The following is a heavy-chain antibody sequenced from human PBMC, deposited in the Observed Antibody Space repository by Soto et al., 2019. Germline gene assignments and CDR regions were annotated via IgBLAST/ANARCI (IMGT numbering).Heavy chain of an antibody. V-gene: IGHV4-34*01. J-gene: IGHJ4*02. CDR3: ARRRPGWLQSYYFDY. CDR1: GGSFSGYY. CDR2: INHSGST. Sequence: SETLSLTCAVYGGSFSGYYWSWIRQPPGKGLEWIGEINHSGSTNYNPSLKSRVTISVDTSKNQFSLKLSSVTAADTAVYYCARRRPGWLQSYYFDYWGQGTLVTVSS. D-gene: IGHD5-12*01.